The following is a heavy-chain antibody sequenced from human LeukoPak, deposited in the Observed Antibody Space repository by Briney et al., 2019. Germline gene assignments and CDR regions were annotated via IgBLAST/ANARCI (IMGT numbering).Heavy chain of an antibody. Sequence: GGSLRLSCAASGFTFSSYSMNWVRQAPGKGLVWVSRIKSDGRTNYADSVKGRFTISRDNAKNTVSLQMNNLRAEDTGVYYCARAPSEIGGYYPEYFRHWGQGTLVIVSS. J-gene: IGHJ1*01. V-gene: IGHV3-74*01. D-gene: IGHD3-22*01. CDR3: ARAPSEIGGYYPEYFRH. CDR1: GFTFSSYS. CDR2: IKSDGRT.